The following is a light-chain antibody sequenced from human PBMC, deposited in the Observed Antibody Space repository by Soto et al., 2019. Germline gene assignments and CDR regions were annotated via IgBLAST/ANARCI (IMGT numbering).Light chain of an antibody. J-gene: IGKJ5*01. CDR3: QQLNSYPIT. Sequence: EIQMTQSPSTLCGSVGDRVTIXCRASQTVSSWFVWYQQKPGKAPKLLIYKASTLQSVVPSRFSGSGSGTDFTLTISSRQPEDFATYFCQQLNSYPITFGQGTRLEIK. CDR1: QTVSSW. V-gene: IGKV1-5*03. CDR2: KAS.